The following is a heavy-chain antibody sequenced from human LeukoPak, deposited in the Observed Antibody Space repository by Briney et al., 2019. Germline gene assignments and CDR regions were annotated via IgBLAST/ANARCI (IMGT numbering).Heavy chain of an antibody. V-gene: IGHV4-30-2*01. CDR1: GGSISSGGYS. Sequence: ASETLSLTCAVSGGSISSGGYSWSWIRQPPGKGLEWIGYIYHSGSTYYNPSLKSRVTISVDRSKNQFSLKLSSVTAADTAVYYCARVYYDSSGYYYFDYWGQGTLDTVSS. CDR2: IYHSGST. J-gene: IGHJ4*02. D-gene: IGHD3-22*01. CDR3: ARVYYDSSGYYYFDY.